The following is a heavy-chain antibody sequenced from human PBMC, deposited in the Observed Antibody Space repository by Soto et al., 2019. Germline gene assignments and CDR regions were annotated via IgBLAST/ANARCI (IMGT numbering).Heavy chain of an antibody. CDR3: ASQGRVPDAFDI. J-gene: IGHJ3*02. Sequence: PGGSLRFSCAASVFTFSTYWMSWVRQAPGKGLEWVANIKQDGSEKYYVDSVKGRFTISRDNAKKSLYLQMNSLRAEDTAVYYCASQGRVPDAFDIWGQGTMVTVSS. CDR2: IKQDGSEK. CDR1: VFTFSTYW. V-gene: IGHV3-7*01.